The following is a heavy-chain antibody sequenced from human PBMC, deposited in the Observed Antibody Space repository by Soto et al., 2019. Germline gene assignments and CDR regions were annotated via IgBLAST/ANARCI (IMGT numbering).Heavy chain of an antibody. Sequence: PGGSLRLSCAASGFTVSSNYMSWVRKAPGKGLEWVSVIYSGGSTYYADSVKGRFTISRDNSKNTLYLQMNSLRAEDTAVYYCAKGISSSWYAPYYFDYWGQGTLVTVSS. J-gene: IGHJ4*02. CDR1: GFTVSSNY. CDR2: IYSGGST. CDR3: AKGISSSWYAPYYFDY. D-gene: IGHD6-13*01. V-gene: IGHV3-53*01.